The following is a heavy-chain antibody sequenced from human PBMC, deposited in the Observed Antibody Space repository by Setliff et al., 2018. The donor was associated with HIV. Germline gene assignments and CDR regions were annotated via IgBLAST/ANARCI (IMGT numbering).Heavy chain of an antibody. Sequence: SETLSLTCTVSGGSFTSRSYYWGWIRQPPGKGLEWIGSIFYSGITYYNPSLKSRVTISVDTSKNQFSLNLTSVTATDTAVYYCARSKTFYDFWGGYYTHGAFKIWGLGTMVTVSS. D-gene: IGHD3-3*01. CDR3: ARSKTFYDFWGGYYTHGAFKI. J-gene: IGHJ3*02. CDR2: IFYSGIT. V-gene: IGHV4-39*01. CDR1: GGSFTSRSYY.